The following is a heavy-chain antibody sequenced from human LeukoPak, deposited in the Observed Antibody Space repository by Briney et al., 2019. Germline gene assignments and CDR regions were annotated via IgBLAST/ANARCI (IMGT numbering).Heavy chain of an antibody. CDR3: ASGPYGSGSYY. D-gene: IGHD3-10*01. J-gene: IGHJ4*02. V-gene: IGHV4-30-4*01. CDR1: GGSISSGDYY. CDR2: IYYSGTT. Sequence: SQTLSLTCTVSGGSISSGDYYWSWIRQPPGKGLEWIGYIYYSGTTYYNPSLKSRVTISVDTSKNQFSLKLTSVTAADTAVYYCASGPYGSGSYYWGQGTLVTVSS.